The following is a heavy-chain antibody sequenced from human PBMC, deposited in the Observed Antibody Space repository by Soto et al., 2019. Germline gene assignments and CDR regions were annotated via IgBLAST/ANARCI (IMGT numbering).Heavy chain of an antibody. Sequence: GESLKISCKGSGYSFTSYWIGWARQMPGKGLEWMGIIYPGDSDTRYSPSFQGQVTISADKSISTAYLQWSSLKASDTAMYYCATSSGGVIAAAAYYYGMDVWGQGTTVTVSS. CDR3: ATSSGGVIAAAAYYYGMDV. J-gene: IGHJ6*02. D-gene: IGHD6-13*01. CDR2: IYPGDSDT. CDR1: GYSFTSYW. V-gene: IGHV5-51*01.